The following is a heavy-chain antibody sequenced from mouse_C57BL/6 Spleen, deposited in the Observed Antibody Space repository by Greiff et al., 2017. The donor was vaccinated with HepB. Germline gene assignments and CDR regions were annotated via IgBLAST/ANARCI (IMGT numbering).Heavy chain of an antibody. CDR1: GYTFTSYG. Sequence: VKLVESGAELARPGASVKLSCKASGYTFTSYGISWVKQRTGQGLEWIGEIYPRSGNTYYNEKFKGKATLTADKSSSTAYMELRSLTSEDSAVYFCARIYYDYLFDYWGQGTTLTVSS. CDR3: ARIYYDYLFDY. V-gene: IGHV1-81*01. D-gene: IGHD2-4*01. CDR2: IYPRSGNT. J-gene: IGHJ2*01.